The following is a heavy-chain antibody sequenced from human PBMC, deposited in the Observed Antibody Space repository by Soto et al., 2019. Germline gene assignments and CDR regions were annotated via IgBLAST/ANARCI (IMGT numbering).Heavy chain of an antibody. V-gene: IGHV3-7*01. D-gene: IGHD2-2*02. CDR1: TFTVSNHW. CDR2: INQGGSAK. Sequence: EVQLVESGGGWVQPGGSLRLSCAASTFTVSNHWMSWVRQAPGKGLEWVANINQGGSAKYYLDSVKGRFTISRDNAKNSLDLQMNSLRAEDTAVYYCARIYCSTTSCYIDYWGQGTLVTVSS. J-gene: IGHJ4*02. CDR3: ARIYCSTTSCYIDY.